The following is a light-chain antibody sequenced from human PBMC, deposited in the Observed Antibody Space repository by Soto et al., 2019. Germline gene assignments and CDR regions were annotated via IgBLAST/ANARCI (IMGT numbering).Light chain of an antibody. CDR2: DVS. CDR3: QQYENSVMYT. Sequence: EIVLTQSPGTLSLSPGERATLSCRAIQSVRSSVFAWYQQKPGQAPRLLIYDVSVRATGIPDRFSGSGSGTDFTLTINRLEPEDFAVYYCQQYENSVMYTFGQGTKLEIK. CDR1: QSVRSSV. J-gene: IGKJ2*01. V-gene: IGKV3-20*01.